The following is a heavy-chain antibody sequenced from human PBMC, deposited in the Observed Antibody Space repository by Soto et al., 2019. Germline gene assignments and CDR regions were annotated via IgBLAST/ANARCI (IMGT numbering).Heavy chain of an antibody. J-gene: IGHJ4*02. D-gene: IGHD5-18*01. Sequence: GGSLRLSCAASGFTFSSYSMNWVRQAPGKGLEWVPSISSSSSYIYYADSVKGRFTISRDNAKNSLYLQMNSLRAEDTAVYYCARDKAGYSYGYGSDYWGQGTLVTVSS. V-gene: IGHV3-21*01. CDR2: ISSSSSYI. CDR3: ARDKAGYSYGYGSDY. CDR1: GFTFSSYS.